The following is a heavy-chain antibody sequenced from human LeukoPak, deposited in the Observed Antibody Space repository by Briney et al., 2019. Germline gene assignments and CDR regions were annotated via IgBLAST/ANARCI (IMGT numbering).Heavy chain of an antibody. V-gene: IGHV3-53*01. Sequence: GGSLRLSCAASGFTVSNNYMNWVRQAPGKGLEWVSVIYSGGDTYYADSVKGRFTISRDNSKNTLFLQMSSLRAEDTAVYYCARVVTGTTFRFDYWGQGTLVTVSS. CDR2: IYSGGDT. J-gene: IGHJ4*02. D-gene: IGHD1-20*01. CDR1: GFTVSNNY. CDR3: ARVVTGTTFRFDY.